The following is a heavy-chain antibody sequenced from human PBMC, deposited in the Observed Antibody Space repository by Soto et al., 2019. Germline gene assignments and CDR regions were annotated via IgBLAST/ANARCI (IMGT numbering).Heavy chain of an antibody. CDR1: GGSISSYY. CDR3: ARGDDSSVYFDY. D-gene: IGHD3-22*01. CDR2: IYYSGST. J-gene: IGHJ4*02. Sequence: PSETLSLTCTVSGGSISSYYWSWIRQPPGKGLEWIGYIYYSGSTNYNPSLESRVTISVDTSKNQFSLKLSSVTAADTAVYYCARGDDSSVYFDYWGQGTLVTVSS. V-gene: IGHV4-59*01.